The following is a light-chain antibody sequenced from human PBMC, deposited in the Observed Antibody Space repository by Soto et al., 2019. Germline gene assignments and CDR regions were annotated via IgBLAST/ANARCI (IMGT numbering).Light chain of an antibody. CDR2: RND. J-gene: IGLJ2*01. Sequence: QAVVTQPPSASGTPGQRVSISCSGGSSNIGTNTVNWYQHLPGTAPKLLIVRNDERPSEVPDRFSGAKSGTSASLAIRGLQSDDEADYYCATWDDSLNCVVFGGGTKLTVL. CDR3: ATWDDSLNCVV. V-gene: IGLV1-44*01. CDR1: SSNIGTNT.